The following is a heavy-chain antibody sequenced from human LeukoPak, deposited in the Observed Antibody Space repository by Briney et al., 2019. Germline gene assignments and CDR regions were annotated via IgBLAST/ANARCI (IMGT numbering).Heavy chain of an antibody. CDR1: GGSISSSKYY. Sequence: SETLSLTCTVSGGSISSSKYYWGWIRQPPGKGLEWIGSIYYSGDTYYNPSLKGRVTISLDKSKDLFSLKLISVTAADTAVYYCAREEGVYYYYYMDVWGKGTTVTVSS. CDR3: AREEGVYYYYYMDV. J-gene: IGHJ6*03. D-gene: IGHD3-16*01. CDR2: IYYSGDT. V-gene: IGHV4-39*07.